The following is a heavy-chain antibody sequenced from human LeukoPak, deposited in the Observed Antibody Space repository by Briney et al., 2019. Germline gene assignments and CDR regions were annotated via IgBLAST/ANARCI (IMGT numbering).Heavy chain of an antibody. CDR2: IKQDGSEK. D-gene: IGHD6-19*01. Sequence: GGSLRLSCAASGFTFSSYWMSWVRQAPGKGLEWVANIKQDGSEKYYVDSVKGRFTISRDDAKNSLYLQMNSLRAEDTAVYYCARWLVPYYYYYYGMDVWGQGTTVTVSS. CDR1: GFTFSSYW. J-gene: IGHJ6*02. V-gene: IGHV3-7*01. CDR3: ARWLVPYYYYYYGMDV.